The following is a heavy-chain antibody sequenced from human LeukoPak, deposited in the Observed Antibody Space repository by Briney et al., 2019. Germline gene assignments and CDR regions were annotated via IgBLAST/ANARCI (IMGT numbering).Heavy chain of an antibody. V-gene: IGHV1-8*02. CDR2: MNPNSGNT. D-gene: IGHD3-3*01. J-gene: IGHJ6*02. CDR3: ARGRHTIFGVVISDALEDV. CDR1: GYTFTSYG. Sequence: ASVKVSCKASGYTFTSYGISWVRQAPGQGLEWMGWMNPNSGNTGYAQKFQGRVTMTRNTSISTAYMELSSLRSEDTAVYYCARGRHTIFGVVISDALEDVWGQGTTVTVSS.